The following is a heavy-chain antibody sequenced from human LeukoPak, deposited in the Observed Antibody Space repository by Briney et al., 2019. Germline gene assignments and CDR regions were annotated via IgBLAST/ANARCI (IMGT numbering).Heavy chain of an antibody. J-gene: IGHJ4*02. CDR3: AKGGGRGYSGYDLFDY. CDR1: GFTFGSYG. D-gene: IGHD5-12*01. V-gene: IGHV3-30*18. Sequence: GGSLRLSCAASGFTFGSYGMHWVRQAPGKGLEWVAVISYDGSNEYYADSVKGRFTISRDNSKNTLYLQMNSLRAEDTAVYYRAKGGGRGYSGYDLFDYWGQGTLVTVSS. CDR2: ISYDGSNE.